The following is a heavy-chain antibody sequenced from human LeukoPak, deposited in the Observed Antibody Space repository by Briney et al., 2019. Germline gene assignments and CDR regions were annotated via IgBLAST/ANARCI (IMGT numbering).Heavy chain of an antibody. CDR2: INHSGST. D-gene: IGHD3-22*01. V-gene: IGHV4-34*01. CDR3: ARLKPMIVLAYGFRPREGTTYCFDY. Sequence: SETLSLTCAVYGESFSGYYWSWIRQPPGKGLEWIGEINHSGSTNYNPSLKSRVTISVDTSRNQFSLNLSSVTAADTAFYYCARLKPMIVLAYGFRPREGTTYCFDYLGHGTLVTVS. CDR1: GESFSGYY. J-gene: IGHJ4*01.